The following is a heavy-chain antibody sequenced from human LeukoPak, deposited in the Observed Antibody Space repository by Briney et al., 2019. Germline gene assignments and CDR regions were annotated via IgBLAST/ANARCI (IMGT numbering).Heavy chain of an antibody. Sequence: GGSLRLSCAASGFTFSSYAMSWVREAPGKGLEWVSAICGSGGSTYYADSVKGRFTISRDNSKNTLYLQMGSLRAEDMAVYYCARGGVVTAIRAYYFDYWGQGTLVTVSS. D-gene: IGHD2-21*02. CDR2: ICGSGGST. CDR3: ARGGVVTAIRAYYFDY. V-gene: IGHV3-23*01. CDR1: GFTFSSYA. J-gene: IGHJ4*02.